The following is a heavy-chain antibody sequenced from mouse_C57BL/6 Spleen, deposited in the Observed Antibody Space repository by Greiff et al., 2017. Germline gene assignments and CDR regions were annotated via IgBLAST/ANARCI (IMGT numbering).Heavy chain of an antibody. V-gene: IGHV1-82*01. CDR2: IYPGDGDT. J-gene: IGHJ1*03. CDR3: ARGGVGQWYTDV. CDR1: GYAFSSSW. D-gene: IGHD3-3*01. Sequence: QVQLQQSGPELVKPGASVKISCKASGYAFSSSWMNWVKQRPGKGLEWIGRIYPGDGDTNYNGKFKGKATLTADKSSSTAYMQLSRLASEDSAVCFCARGGVGQWYTDVWGTGTTVTVSS.